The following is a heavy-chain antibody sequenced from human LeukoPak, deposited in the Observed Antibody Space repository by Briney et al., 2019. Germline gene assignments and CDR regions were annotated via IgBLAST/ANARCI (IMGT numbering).Heavy chain of an antibody. CDR3: ARGLAAAGTAY. D-gene: IGHD6-13*01. Sequence: GGSLRLSCAASGFTFSSYAMSWVRQAPGKGLEWVSAISGSGGSTYYADSVKGRFTISRDNAKNSLYLQMNSLRAEDTALSYCARGLAAAGTAYWGQGTLVTVSS. CDR2: ISGSGGST. V-gene: IGHV3-23*01. J-gene: IGHJ4*02. CDR1: GFTFSSYA.